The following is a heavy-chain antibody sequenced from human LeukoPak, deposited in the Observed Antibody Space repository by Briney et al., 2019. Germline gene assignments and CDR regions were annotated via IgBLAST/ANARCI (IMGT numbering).Heavy chain of an antibody. Sequence: SQTLSLTCAISGDSVSSNSAAWNWIRQSPSRGLEWLGRTYYRSKWYNDYAVSVKSRITINPDTSKNQFSLKLSSVTAADTAVYYCARARVDIVATNPGDYFDYWGQGTLVTVSS. CDR2: TYYRSKWYN. J-gene: IGHJ4*02. V-gene: IGHV6-1*01. D-gene: IGHD5-12*01. CDR1: GDSVSSNSAA. CDR3: ARARVDIVATNPGDYFDY.